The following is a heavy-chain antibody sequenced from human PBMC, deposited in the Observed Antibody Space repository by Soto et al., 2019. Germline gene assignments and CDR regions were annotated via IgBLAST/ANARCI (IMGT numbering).Heavy chain of an antibody. CDR1: GGTFSSYA. CDR2: IIRIFGTA. D-gene: IGHD6-19*01. V-gene: IGHV1-69*01. CDR3: ARGAVAGKIPVFDY. J-gene: IGHJ4*02. Sequence: QVQLVQSGAEVKKPGSSVKVSCKASGGTFSSYAISWVRQAPGQGLAWLGGIIRIFGTANYAQQFQGRVTITADEYTRTAYMELSSLRSEDTAVYYCARGAVAGKIPVFDYWGQGTLVTVSS.